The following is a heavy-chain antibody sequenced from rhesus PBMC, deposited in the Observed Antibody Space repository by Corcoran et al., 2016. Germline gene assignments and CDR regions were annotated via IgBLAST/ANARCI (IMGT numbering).Heavy chain of an antibody. D-gene: IGHD6-31*01. J-gene: IGHJ4*01. CDR1: GGSISSNY. V-gene: IGHV4-160*01. CDR3: ARDSPIRTIAAAGQSDD. Sequence: QVQLQESGPGLVKPSETLSLTCAVSGGSISSNYWSWIRQAPGKGLEWIGRIYGSGGSTDYNPSLKSRGTISTDTAQTRCSLRRSSVTAADTAVYYCARDSPIRTIAAAGQSDDWGQGVLVTVSS. CDR2: IYGSGGST.